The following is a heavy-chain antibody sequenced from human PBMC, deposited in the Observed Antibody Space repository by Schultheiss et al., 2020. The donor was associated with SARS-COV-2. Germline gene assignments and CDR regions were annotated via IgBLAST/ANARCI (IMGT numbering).Heavy chain of an antibody. V-gene: IGHV3-30*18. CDR3: ANHPVT. Sequence: GGSLRLSCAASGFTFSSYSMNWVRQAPGKGLEWVTVHSYDGKTKNYADSVKGRFTISRDSSKKTLYLQMNSLKVEDTAVYYCANHPVTWGQGTLVTVSS. CDR2: HSYDGKTK. CDR1: GFTFSSYS. J-gene: IGHJ5*02.